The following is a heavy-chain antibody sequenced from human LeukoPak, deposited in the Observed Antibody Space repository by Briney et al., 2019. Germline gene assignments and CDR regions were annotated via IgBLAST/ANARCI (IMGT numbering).Heavy chain of an antibody. CDR1: GGSISSSSYY. V-gene: IGHV4-39*07. J-gene: IGHJ4*02. CDR2: IYYSGST. D-gene: IGHD5-18*01. Sequence: TSETLSLTCTVSGGSISSSSYYWGWIRQPPGKGLEWIGSIYYSGSTYYNPSLKSRVTISVDTSKNQFSLKLSSVTAADTAVYYCARVDTAMVTPSFDYWGQGTLVTVSS. CDR3: ARVDTAMVTPSFDY.